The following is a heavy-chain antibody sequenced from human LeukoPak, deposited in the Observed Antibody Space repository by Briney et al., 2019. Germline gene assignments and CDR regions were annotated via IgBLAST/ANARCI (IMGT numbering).Heavy chain of an antibody. CDR1: GGFISSYY. J-gene: IGHJ3*02. V-gene: IGHV4-59*08. Sequence: TSETLSLTCTVSGGFISSYYWSWIRQPPGKGLEWIGYISCSGSTNYNPSLKSRVTISIDTSKNQFSLKLRSVTAADTAIYYCARQGYDILTGYIDAFDIWGQGTMVTVSS. CDR2: ISCSGST. CDR3: ARQGYDILTGYIDAFDI. D-gene: IGHD3-9*01.